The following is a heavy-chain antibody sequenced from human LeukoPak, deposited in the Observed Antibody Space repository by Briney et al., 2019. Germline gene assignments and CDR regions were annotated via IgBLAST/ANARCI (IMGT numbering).Heavy chain of an antibody. CDR2: ISYDGSNK. J-gene: IGHJ5*02. CDR3: ARGDKQLVFNRNKGGFDP. D-gene: IGHD6-13*01. V-gene: IGHV3-30*03. Sequence: GGSLRLSCAASGFTFSSYGMHWVRQAPGKGLEWVAVISYDGSNKYYADSVKGRFTISRDNSKNTLFLQMSTLRAEDTAVFYCARGDKQLVFNRNKGGFDPWGQGTLVTVSS. CDR1: GFTFSSYG.